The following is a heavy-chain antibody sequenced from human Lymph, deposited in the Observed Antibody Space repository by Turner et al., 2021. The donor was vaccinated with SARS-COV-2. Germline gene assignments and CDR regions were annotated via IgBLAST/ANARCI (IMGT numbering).Heavy chain of an antibody. J-gene: IGHJ6*02. V-gene: IGHV4-59*08. CDR3: AGHQGATSGYDHGMNV. CDR1: GGSIRCTY. D-gene: IGHD1-1*01. Sequence: QVPLPESAPGLVRPSEPLSLTCPLPGGSIRCTYWSWPRQSPGRGLEWIGYFYNNRSIDYNTTLRSRVTISAETSTKQHSLKLISVAAADTAVDYCAGHQGATSGYDHGMNVWGQGTAVIVSS. CDR2: FYNNRSI.